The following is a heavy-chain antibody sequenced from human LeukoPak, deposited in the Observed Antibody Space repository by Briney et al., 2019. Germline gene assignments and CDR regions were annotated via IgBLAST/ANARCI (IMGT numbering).Heavy chain of an antibody. J-gene: IGHJ6*02. CDR1: GFTFDDYA. CDR2: ISWNSGSI. Sequence: GGSLRLSCAASGFTFDDYAMHWVRQAPGKGLEWVSGISWNSGSIGYADSVKGRFTISRDNSKNTLYLQMNSLRAEDTAVYYCARDGEEILEYLTDFYYYGMEVWGQGTTVTVSS. CDR3: ARDGEEILEYLTDFYYYGMEV. D-gene: IGHD1-1*01. V-gene: IGHV3-9*01.